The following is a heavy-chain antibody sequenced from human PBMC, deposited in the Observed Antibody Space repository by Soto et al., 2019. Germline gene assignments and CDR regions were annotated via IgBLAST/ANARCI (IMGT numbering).Heavy chain of an antibody. CDR2: IIPMLTVT. CDR3: SIGSWSAETFDV. J-gene: IGHJ3*01. V-gene: IGHV1-69*02. Sequence: QVHLIQSGAEVKKPGSLVKVSCKAAGGTFNTYTLIWVRQAPGHGLEWMGRIIPMLTVTNSAQKFQGRLTLTADKSTGTAFMELTSLRSDDTAVYYCSIGSWSAETFDVWGQGTMVTVSS. D-gene: IGHD2-2*01. CDR1: GGTFNTYT.